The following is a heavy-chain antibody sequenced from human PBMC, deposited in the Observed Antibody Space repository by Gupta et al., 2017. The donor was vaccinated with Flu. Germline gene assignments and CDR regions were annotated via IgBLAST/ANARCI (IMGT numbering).Heavy chain of an antibody. D-gene: IGHD2-2*01. CDR3: ARVVPDAYYYYMDV. V-gene: IGHV4-34*01. CDR2: INHSGSS. Sequence: QVQLQQWGAGLLKPSETLSLTCAVYGGSFSDYYWSWIRQSPGKGLEWIGEINHSGSSKYNSSIKSRVTISVDTSKNQFSLNLSSVTAADTAVYYCARVVPDAYYYYMDVWGKGTTVTVSS. CDR1: GGSFSDYY. J-gene: IGHJ6*03.